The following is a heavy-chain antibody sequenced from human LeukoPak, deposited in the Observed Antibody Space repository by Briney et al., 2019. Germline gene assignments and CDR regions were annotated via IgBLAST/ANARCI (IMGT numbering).Heavy chain of an antibody. J-gene: IGHJ6*02. V-gene: IGHV5-51*01. CDR2: ICPGDSDT. D-gene: IGHD1-26*01. CDR3: ARYSGSYYDYYYYGMDV. Sequence: GESLKISCKGSGYSFTSYWIGWVRQMPRKGLEWMGIICPGDSDTRYSPSFQGQVTISADKSISTAYLQWSSLKASDTAMYYCARYSGSYYDYYYYGMDVWGQGTTVTVSS. CDR1: GYSFTSYW.